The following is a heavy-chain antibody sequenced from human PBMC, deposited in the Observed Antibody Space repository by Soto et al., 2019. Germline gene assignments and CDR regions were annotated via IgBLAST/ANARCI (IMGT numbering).Heavy chain of an antibody. V-gene: IGHV4-31*03. D-gene: IGHD4-17*01. Sequence: SETLSLTCTVSGGSISSGGYYWSWIRQHPGKGLEWIGYIYYSGSTYYNPSLKSRVTISVDTSKNQFSLKLSSVTAADTAVYYCARNDDYGDQYYFXYWGQGTLVTVSS. CDR3: ARNDDYGDQYYFXY. CDR2: IYYSGST. CDR1: GGSISSGGYY. J-gene: IGHJ4*02.